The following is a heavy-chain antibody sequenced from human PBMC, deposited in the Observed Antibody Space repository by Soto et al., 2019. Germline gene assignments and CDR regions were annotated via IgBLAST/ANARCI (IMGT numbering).Heavy chain of an antibody. Sequence: LTCTVSGGSISSSNWWNWVRQPPGKGLEWIGEIYHSGSTNYNPSLKSRVTISVDKSKNQFSLKLNSVTAADTAVYYCARGYYGSGRSDYWGQGTLVTVSS. D-gene: IGHD3-10*01. J-gene: IGHJ4*02. CDR1: GGSISSSNW. V-gene: IGHV4-4*02. CDR2: IYHSGST. CDR3: ARGYYGSGRSDY.